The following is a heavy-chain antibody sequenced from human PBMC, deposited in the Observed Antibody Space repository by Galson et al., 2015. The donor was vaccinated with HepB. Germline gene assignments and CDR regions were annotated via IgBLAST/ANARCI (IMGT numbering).Heavy chain of an antibody. J-gene: IGHJ4*02. Sequence: SLRLSCAASGFNFSSYAFHWVRQGPGKGLEWVAAISYNGTTKYHADSVEGRFAISRDNSKNILYLQMNSLRLDDTAMYHCARSFHWQGYDLWGQGTLVTVS. CDR1: GFNFSSYA. V-gene: IGHV3-30*09. CDR3: ARSFHWQGYDL. CDR2: ISYNGTTK. D-gene: IGHD3/OR15-3a*01.